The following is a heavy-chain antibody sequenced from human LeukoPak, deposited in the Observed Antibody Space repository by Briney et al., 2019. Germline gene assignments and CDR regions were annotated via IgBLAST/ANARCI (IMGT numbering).Heavy chain of an antibody. V-gene: IGHV3-30-3*01. CDR3: ARDKSFQYYFDY. CDR1: GFTFSSYA. J-gene: IGHJ4*02. Sequence: GRSLRLSCAASGFTFSSYAMHWVRQAPGKGLEWVAVISYDGSNKYYADSVKGRFTISRDNSKNTLYLQMNSLRAEDTAVYYCARDKSFQYYFDYWGQGTLVTVSS. CDR2: ISYDGSNK.